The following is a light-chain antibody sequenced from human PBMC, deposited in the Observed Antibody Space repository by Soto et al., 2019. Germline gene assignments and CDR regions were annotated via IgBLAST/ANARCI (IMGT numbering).Light chain of an antibody. V-gene: IGLV2-14*03. Sequence: QSALTQPASVSGSPGQSITISCTGTSSDIGAYNYVSWYQQHPGKAPKLMIYDVNIRPSGVSNRFPGSKSGNTASLTISGLQAEDEADYYCTSWTTSTTMIFGGETKVTVL. CDR3: TSWTTSTTMI. CDR2: DVN. J-gene: IGLJ2*01. CDR1: SSDIGAYNY.